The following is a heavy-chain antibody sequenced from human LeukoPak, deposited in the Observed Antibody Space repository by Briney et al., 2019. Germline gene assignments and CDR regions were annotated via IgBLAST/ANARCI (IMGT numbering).Heavy chain of an antibody. D-gene: IGHD3-16*01. V-gene: IGHV3-73*01. J-gene: IGHJ4*02. CDR1: GFTFSGSA. Sequence: TGGSLRLSCAASGFTFSGSAMHWVRQASGRGLEWVGRIRSKANSYATAYAASVKGRFTISRDDSKNTAYLQMNSLKTEDTAVYYCTSRGGGVDYWGQGTLVTVSS. CDR2: IRSKANSYAT. CDR3: TSRGGGVDY.